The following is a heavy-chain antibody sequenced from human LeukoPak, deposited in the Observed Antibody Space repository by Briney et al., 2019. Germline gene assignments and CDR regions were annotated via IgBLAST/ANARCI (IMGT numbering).Heavy chain of an antibody. CDR1: GYNFTNYG. D-gene: IGHD3-3*01. V-gene: IGHV1-18*01. CDR2: ISSYNGNT. CDR3: ARGHWSGYNYNWFDP. J-gene: IGHJ5*02. Sequence: ASVTVSCTASGYNFTNYGISWVRPAPGQGLEGMGWISSYNGNTNYAQKLQGRVTMTTDTSTSTAYMELSSLRSEDTAVYYCARGHWSGYNYNWFDPWGQGTLVTVSS.